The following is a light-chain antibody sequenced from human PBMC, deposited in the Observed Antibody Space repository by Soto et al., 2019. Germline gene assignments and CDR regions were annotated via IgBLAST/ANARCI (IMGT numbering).Light chain of an antibody. CDR2: DAA. V-gene: IGKV1-33*01. Sequence: DVQMTQSPSSLSASVGDRVTIPCQSSHDVSRNLNWFQQKPGEAPKLLIYDAANLETGVPSRFSASGSGTDFTFTISSLQPEDVATYYCQQYNSMLSFGGGTEIELK. J-gene: IGKJ4*01. CDR1: HDVSRN. CDR3: QQYNSMLS.